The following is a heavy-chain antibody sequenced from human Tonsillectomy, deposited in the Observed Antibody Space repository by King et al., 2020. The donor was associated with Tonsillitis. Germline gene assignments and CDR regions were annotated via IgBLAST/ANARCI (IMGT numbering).Heavy chain of an antibody. Sequence: VQLVESGGGLVQPGRSLRLSCAASGFTFDDYDMHWGRQAPGKGLEWVSGITWNSGTIVYADSVKGRFTISRDNAKSSLYLQINSLRAEDTALYYCAKDRYYGAADSFFGMDVWGQGTTVTVSS. D-gene: IGHD3-10*01. CDR1: GFTFDDYD. CDR3: AKDRYYGAADSFFGMDV. V-gene: IGHV3-9*01. J-gene: IGHJ6*02. CDR2: ITWNSGTI.